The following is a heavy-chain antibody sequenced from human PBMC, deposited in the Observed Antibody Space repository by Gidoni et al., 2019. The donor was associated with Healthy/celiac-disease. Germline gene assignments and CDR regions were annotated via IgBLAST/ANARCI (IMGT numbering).Heavy chain of an antibody. V-gene: IGHV3-30-3*01. D-gene: IGHD6-13*01. CDR1: GFTFRSYA. J-gene: IGHJ6*02. Sequence: QVQLVASGGGVVQPGRSLSLSCAASGFTFRSYAMHWVRQAPGKGLEWVAVISYDGSNKYYADSVKGRFTISRDNSKNTLYLQMNSLRAEDTAVYYCARDGVSWSPSYYYYYGMDVWGQGTTVTVSS. CDR3: ARDGVSWSPSYYYYYGMDV. CDR2: ISYDGSNK.